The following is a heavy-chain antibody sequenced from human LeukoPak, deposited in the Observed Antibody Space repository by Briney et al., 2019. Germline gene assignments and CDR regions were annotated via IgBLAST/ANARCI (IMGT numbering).Heavy chain of an antibody. CDR1: GGSFSGYY. D-gene: IGHD2-15*01. J-gene: IGHJ4*01. CDR2: INHSGRT. V-gene: IGHV4-34*01. CDR3: ARGRPDCSDNDCQIQDLDY. Sequence: SETLSLTCAVFGGSFSGYYWTWIRQPPGKGPEWIGEINHSGRTNNNPSLKSRVTISVDTSKNQFSLKLDSATAADAAVYYCARGRPDCSDNDCQIQDLDYWGHGILVTVSS.